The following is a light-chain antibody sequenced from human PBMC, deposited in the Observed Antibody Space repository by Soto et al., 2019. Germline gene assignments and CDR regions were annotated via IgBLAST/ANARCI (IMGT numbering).Light chain of an antibody. CDR2: DAS. V-gene: IGKV3-11*01. Sequence: EIVLTQSPATLSLSPGERATLSCRASQSVSSYLAWYQQKPGQAPRLLIYDASNRATGIPARFSGSGSGTDFTLTISSLEHEDFAGYYCQQRSNYTFGVWTKVEIK. CDR3: QQRSNYT. J-gene: IGKJ4*01. CDR1: QSVSSY.